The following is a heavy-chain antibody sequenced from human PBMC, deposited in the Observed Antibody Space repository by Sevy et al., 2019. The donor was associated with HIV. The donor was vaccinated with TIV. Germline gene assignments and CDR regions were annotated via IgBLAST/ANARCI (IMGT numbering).Heavy chain of an antibody. CDR2: ISSSSSTI. J-gene: IGHJ4*02. CDR3: ARDRYYYDSSGLPLSRGPSDY. D-gene: IGHD3-22*01. CDR1: GFTFSSYS. V-gene: IGHV3-48*02. Sequence: GGSLRLSCAASGFTFSSYSMNWVRQAPGKGLEWVSYISSSSSTIYYADSVKGRFTISRDNAKNSLYLQMNSLRDEDTAVHYCARDRYYYDSSGLPLSRGPSDYWGQGTLVTVSS.